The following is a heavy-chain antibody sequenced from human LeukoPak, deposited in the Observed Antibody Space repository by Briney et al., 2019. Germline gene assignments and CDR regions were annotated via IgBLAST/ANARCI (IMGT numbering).Heavy chain of an antibody. V-gene: IGHV3-74*01. CDR1: GFTFSNYW. Sequence: PGGSLRLSCAASGFTFSNYWMHWVRQVPGQGLVWVSQINNDGSRTNYADSVKGRFTISRDNAKSTLYLQMNSLRAEDTAVYYCASGIPTFWGQGTLVTVSS. CDR3: ASGIPTF. CDR2: INNDGSRT. D-gene: IGHD3-16*01. J-gene: IGHJ1*01.